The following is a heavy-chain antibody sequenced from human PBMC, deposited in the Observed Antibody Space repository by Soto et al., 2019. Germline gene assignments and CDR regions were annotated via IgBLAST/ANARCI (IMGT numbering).Heavy chain of an antibody. CDR2: IWSDGNSK. CDR1: GFTFSYYA. CDR3: AREVPVKGGQGTMGFFGY. Sequence: QEQLVESGGGVVQPGRSLRLSCAASGFTFSYYAMHWVRQTPGKGLEWVAVIWSDGNSKYYADSVKGRFTISRDNSENTLFLQMNSLRVEDTAMYFCAREVPVKGGQGTMGFFGYWGQGTLVTVSS. V-gene: IGHV3-33*01. J-gene: IGHJ4*02. D-gene: IGHD3-10*01.